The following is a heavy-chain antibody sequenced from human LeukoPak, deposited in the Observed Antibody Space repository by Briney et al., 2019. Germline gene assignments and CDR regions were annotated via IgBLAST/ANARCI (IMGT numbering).Heavy chain of an antibody. CDR2: MNWDGGST. CDR1: GFTFDDYA. D-gene: IGHD1-26*01. J-gene: IGHJ4*02. CDR3: AKDKDGRYKFGPRFFDS. V-gene: IGHV3-43D*03. Sequence: GGSLRLSCVASGFTFDDYAMHWVRQPPGKGLGWVAVMNWDGGSTYYARSVKGRFTISRDNSKNSLYLEMNSLRVDDTALYYCAKDKDGRYKFGPRFFDSWGQGTLVTVSS.